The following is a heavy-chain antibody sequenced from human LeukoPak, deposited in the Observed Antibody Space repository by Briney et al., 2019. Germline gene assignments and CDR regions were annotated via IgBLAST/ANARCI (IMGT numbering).Heavy chain of an antibody. V-gene: IGHV3-30*14. D-gene: IGHD5-18*01. Sequence: GGSLRLSCAASGFTFSSYAMHWVRQAPGKGLEWVAVISYDGSNKYYADSVKGRFTISRDNSKNTLYVQMNSLRAEDTAVYYCARAIRGYSSLGFFDLWGQGTLVTVSS. CDR1: GFTFSSYA. CDR2: ISYDGSNK. CDR3: ARAIRGYSSLGFFDL. J-gene: IGHJ4*02.